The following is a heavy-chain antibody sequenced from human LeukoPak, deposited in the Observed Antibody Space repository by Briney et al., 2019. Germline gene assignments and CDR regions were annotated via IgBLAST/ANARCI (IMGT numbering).Heavy chain of an antibody. CDR3: ITDPGAWAPI. V-gene: IGHV3-15*01. CDR1: GLTFSNAW. J-gene: IGHJ3*02. Sequence: GGALTLSCVASGLTFSNAWMSWVRQAPGKGLEWVGRIKSKTDGETTDYAAPVKGRFTISRDDSKNTLYLQMNRLNIGDTAVYYCITDPGAWAPIWGQGTMVTVSS. D-gene: IGHD1-26*01. CDR2: IKSKTDGETT.